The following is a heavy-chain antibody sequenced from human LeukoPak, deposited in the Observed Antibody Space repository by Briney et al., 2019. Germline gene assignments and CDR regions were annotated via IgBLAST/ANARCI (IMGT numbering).Heavy chain of an antibody. V-gene: IGHV3-30*03. D-gene: IGHD3-3*01. J-gene: IGHJ6*03. CDR2: ISFDGSGNK. CDR1: GFTFSTYE. CDR3: ARDFRAYYDFWSGPSDITPSMDV. Sequence: GGSLRLSCAASGFTFSTYEMHWVRQAPGKGLEWVAVISFDGSGNKYYADSVKGRFTISRDNAKNSLYLQMNSLRAEDTAVYYCARDFRAYYDFWSGPSDITPSMDVWGKGTTVTVSS.